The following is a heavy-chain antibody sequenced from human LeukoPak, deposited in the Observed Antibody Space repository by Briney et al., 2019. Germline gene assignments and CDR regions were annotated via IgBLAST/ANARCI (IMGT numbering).Heavy chain of an antibody. Sequence: GRSLRLSCAASGFTFDDYAMHWVRQAPGKGLEWVSGISWNSGSIGYADSVKGRFTISRDNAKNSLYLQMSSLRAEDTALYYCAKDGGYDSSGYYLNWGQGTLVTVSS. CDR2: ISWNSGSI. CDR1: GFTFDDYA. V-gene: IGHV3-9*01. D-gene: IGHD3-22*01. CDR3: AKDGGYDSSGYYLN. J-gene: IGHJ4*02.